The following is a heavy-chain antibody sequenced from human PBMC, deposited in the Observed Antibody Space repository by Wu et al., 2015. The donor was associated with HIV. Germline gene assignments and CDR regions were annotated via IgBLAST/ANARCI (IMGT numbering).Heavy chain of an antibody. CDR2: INPNSGNT. CDR1: GYNFGDYH. CDR3: ARGDTAMGTYWYFDL. V-gene: IGHV1-8*03. D-gene: IGHD5-18*01. J-gene: IGHJ2*01. Sequence: QVQLVQSGAEVKKPGASVKLSCKASGYNFGDYHMHWVRQAPGQGLEWMGWINPNSGNTGYAQKFQGRVTITRNTSISTAYMELSSLRSEDTAVYYCARGDTAMGTYWYFDLWGRGTLVTVSS.